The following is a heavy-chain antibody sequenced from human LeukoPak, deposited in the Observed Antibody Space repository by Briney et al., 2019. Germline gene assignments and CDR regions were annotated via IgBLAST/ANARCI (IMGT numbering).Heavy chain of an antibody. CDR3: ARAGITMIVVESAFDI. CDR2: ISSGSSYI. V-gene: IGHV3-21*01. D-gene: IGHD3-22*01. Sequence: GGSLRLSCAAPGLTFSRYSMNWVRQAPGKGLEWVSSISSGSSYIYYADSVKGRFTISRDNAKNSLYLQMNSLRAEDTAVYYCARAGITMIVVESAFDIWGQGTMVTVSS. J-gene: IGHJ3*02. CDR1: GLTFSRYS.